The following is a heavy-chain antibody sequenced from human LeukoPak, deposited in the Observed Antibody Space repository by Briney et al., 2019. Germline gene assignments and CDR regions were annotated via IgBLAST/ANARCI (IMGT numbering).Heavy chain of an antibody. Sequence: GASVKVSCKASGYTFTGYYMHWVRQAPGQGLEWMGWINPNSGGTNYAQKFQGRVTMTRDTSISTAYMELSRLRSDDTAVYYCARENYYYDSSGYYYFDYWGQGTLVTVSS. J-gene: IGHJ4*02. D-gene: IGHD3-22*01. V-gene: IGHV1-2*02. CDR3: ARENYYYDSSGYYYFDY. CDR2: INPNSGGT. CDR1: GYTFTGYY.